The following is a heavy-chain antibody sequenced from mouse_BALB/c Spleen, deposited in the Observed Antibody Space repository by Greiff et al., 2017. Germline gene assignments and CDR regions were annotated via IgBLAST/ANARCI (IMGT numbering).Heavy chain of an antibody. V-gene: IGHV5-6-3*01. CDR2: INSNGGST. D-gene: IGHD2-2*01. CDR3: ARDGGYGYDGFAY. Sequence: EVKVVESGGGLVQPGGSLKLSCAASGFTFSSYGMSWVRQTPDKRLELVATINSNGGSTYYPDSVKGQFTISRDNAKNTLYLQMSSLKSEDTAMYYCARDGGYGYDGFAYWGQGTLVTVSA. J-gene: IGHJ3*01. CDR1: GFTFSSYG.